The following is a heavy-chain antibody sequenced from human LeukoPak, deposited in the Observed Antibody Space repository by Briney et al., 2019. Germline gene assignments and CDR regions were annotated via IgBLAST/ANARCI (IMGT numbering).Heavy chain of an antibody. D-gene: IGHD5-24*01. CDR1: GGSISSRSYY. J-gene: IGHJ4*02. CDR2: IYYSGST. V-gene: IGHV4-39*07. Sequence: SETLSLTCTVSGGSISSRSYYWGWIRQPPGKGLEWIGSIYYSGSTYYNPSLKSRVTISVDTSKNQFSLKLSSVTAADTALYYCARSLDGYNNDYWGQGTLVTVSS. CDR3: ARSLDGYNNDY.